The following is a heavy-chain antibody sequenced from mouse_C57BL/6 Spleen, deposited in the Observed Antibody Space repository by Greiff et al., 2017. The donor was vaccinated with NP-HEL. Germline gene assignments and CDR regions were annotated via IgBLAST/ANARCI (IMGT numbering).Heavy chain of an antibody. CDR3: AGADSNSWFAY. CDR2: IYPGDGDT. Sequence: QVQLQQSGPELVKPGASVKISCKASGYAFSSSWMNWVKQRPGKGLEWIGRIYPGDGDTNYNGKFKGKATLTADKSSSTAYMQLSSLTSEDSAVYFCAGADSNSWFAYWGQGTLVTVSA. V-gene: IGHV1-82*01. D-gene: IGHD2-5*01. CDR1: GYAFSSSW. J-gene: IGHJ3*01.